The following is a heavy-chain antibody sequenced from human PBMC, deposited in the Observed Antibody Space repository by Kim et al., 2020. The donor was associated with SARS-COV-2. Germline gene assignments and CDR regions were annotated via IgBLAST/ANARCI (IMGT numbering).Heavy chain of an antibody. CDR1: GGTFSSYA. CDR2: IIPIFGTA. Sequence: SVKVSCKASGGTFSSYAISWVRQAPGQGLEWMGGIIPIFGTANYAQKFQGRVTITADESTSTAYMELSSLRSEDTAVYYCARAESPKARYYYYGMDVWGQGTTVTVSS. J-gene: IGHJ6*02. D-gene: IGHD6-6*01. V-gene: IGHV1-69*13. CDR3: ARAESPKARYYYYGMDV.